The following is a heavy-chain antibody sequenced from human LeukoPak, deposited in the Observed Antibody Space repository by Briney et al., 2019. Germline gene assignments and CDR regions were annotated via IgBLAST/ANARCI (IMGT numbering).Heavy chain of an antibody. CDR3: ARVPTGYSSSWSRTGYYYYYMDV. J-gene: IGHJ6*03. CDR2: IYYSGST. Sequence: KPSETLSLTCTVSGGSISSSSYYWGWIRQPPGKGLEWIGYIYYSGSTNYNPSLKSRVTISVDTSKNQFSLKLSSVTAADTAVYYCARVPTGYSSSWSRTGYYYYYMDVWGKGTTVTVSS. V-gene: IGHV4-61*05. D-gene: IGHD6-13*01. CDR1: GGSISSSSYY.